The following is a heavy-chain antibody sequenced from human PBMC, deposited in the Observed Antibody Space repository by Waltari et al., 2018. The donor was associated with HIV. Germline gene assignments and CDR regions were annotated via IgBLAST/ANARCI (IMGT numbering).Heavy chain of an antibody. Sequence: EVQLVESGGGLVKPGGSLRLSCAASGFTFSNAWMSWVRQAPGKGLEWGGRIKSKTDGGTTDYAAPVKGRFTISRDDSKNTLYLQMNSLKTEDTAVYYCTTKSARGDYWGQGTLVTVSS. CDR1: GFTFSNAW. D-gene: IGHD6-25*01. CDR2: IKSKTDGGTT. V-gene: IGHV3-15*01. CDR3: TTKSARGDY. J-gene: IGHJ4*02.